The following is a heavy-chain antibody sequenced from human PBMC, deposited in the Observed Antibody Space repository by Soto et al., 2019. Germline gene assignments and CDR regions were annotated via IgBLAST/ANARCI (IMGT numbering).Heavy chain of an antibody. J-gene: IGHJ4*02. CDR2: IYSSGNP. CDR1: VDTITRSGYY. D-gene: IGHD2-21*02. V-gene: IGHV4-39*01. CDR3: ARQLEHGGDVYFAY. Sequence: SETLSLTCSVSVDTITRSGYYCGWMRQPPGKGLEWIGSIYSSGNPYYNPSLKSRVTISADPSKNQFSLKMSYVTAADTAMYYCARQLEHGGDVYFAYGAQGTWGTVS.